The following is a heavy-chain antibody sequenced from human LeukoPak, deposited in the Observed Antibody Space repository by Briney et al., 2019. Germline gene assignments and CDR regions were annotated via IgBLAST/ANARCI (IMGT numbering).Heavy chain of an antibody. CDR3: TRVLHSGSWYPRRYYYYYGMDV. CDR1: GFTFGDYA. Sequence: GGSLRLSCTASGFTFGDYAMSWVRQAPGKGLEWVGFIRSKAYGGTTEYAASVKGRFTISRDDSKSIAYLQMNSLKTEDTAVYYCTRVLHSGSWYPRRYYYYYGMDVWGQGTTVTVSS. D-gene: IGHD6-13*01. V-gene: IGHV3-49*04. CDR2: IRSKAYGGTT. J-gene: IGHJ6*02.